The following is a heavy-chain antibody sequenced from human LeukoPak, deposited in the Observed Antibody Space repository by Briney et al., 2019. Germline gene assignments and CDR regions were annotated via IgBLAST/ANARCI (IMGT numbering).Heavy chain of an antibody. J-gene: IGHJ5*02. CDR1: GGSISSSSYY. Sequence: SETLSLTCSVSGGSISSSSYYWGWIRQPPGKGLEWVGSIYYSGGTYYNPSLKSRVTISVDTSKNQFSLKLSSVTAADTAVYYCARGRGDSSSSGVTRYNWFDPWGQGTLVTVSS. D-gene: IGHD6-6*01. CDR3: ARGRGDSSSSGVTRYNWFDP. CDR2: IYYSGGT. V-gene: IGHV4-39*07.